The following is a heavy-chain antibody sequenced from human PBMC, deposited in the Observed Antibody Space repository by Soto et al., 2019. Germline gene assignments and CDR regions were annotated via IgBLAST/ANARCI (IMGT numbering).Heavy chain of an antibody. Sequence: LSXTFSLSGESIINYYWSWIRQPPGGGLEWIGYISYNGYTSYKPSLKSRVTVSLDTPKNQFSLNLRSVTAADTAVYYCAVVMFRGSSPHWSGTGFDPWGQGTLVTVSS. D-gene: IGHD3-10*01. J-gene: IGHJ5*02. CDR1: GESIINYY. CDR2: ISYNGYT. CDR3: AVVMFRGSSPHWSGTGFDP. V-gene: IGHV4-59*01.